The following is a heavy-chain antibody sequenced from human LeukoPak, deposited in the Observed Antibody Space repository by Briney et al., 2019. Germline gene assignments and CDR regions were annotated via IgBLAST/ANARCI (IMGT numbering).Heavy chain of an antibody. Sequence: GGSLRLSCAASGFTFSIYAMSWVRQAPGKGLEWVSAISGSGGSTYYADSVKGRFTISRDNSKNTLYLQMNSLRAEDTAVYYCANDDAIWYYYDSSGSPNSFDIWGQGTMVTVSS. CDR1: GFTFSIYA. V-gene: IGHV3-23*01. D-gene: IGHD3-22*01. CDR3: ANDDAIWYYYDSSGSPNSFDI. CDR2: ISGSGGST. J-gene: IGHJ3*02.